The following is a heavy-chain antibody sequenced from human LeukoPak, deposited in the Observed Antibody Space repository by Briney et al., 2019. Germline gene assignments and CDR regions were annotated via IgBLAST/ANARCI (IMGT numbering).Heavy chain of an antibody. J-gene: IGHJ5*02. D-gene: IGHD1-14*01. V-gene: IGHV4-38-2*01. CDR3: ARLKYNSPWWFDP. CDR2: IYYSGST. Sequence: SETLSLTCAVSGYSISSGYYWGRIRQPPGKGLEWIGSIYYSGSTYYNPSLKSRVTISVDTSKNQFSLKLSSVTAADTAVYYCARLKYNSPWWFDPWGQGTLVTVSS. CDR1: GYSISSGYY.